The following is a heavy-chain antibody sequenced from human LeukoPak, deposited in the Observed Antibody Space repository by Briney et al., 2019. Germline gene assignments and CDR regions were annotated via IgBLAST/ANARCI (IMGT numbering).Heavy chain of an antibody. Sequence: PSETLSLTCTVSGVSISSSSYYWSWIRQPPGKGLEWIGEINHSGSTNYNPSLKSRITISVDTSRNQFSLKLSSVTAADTAVYYCARGQLWLYSFDYWGQGTLVTVSS. D-gene: IGHD5-18*01. CDR3: ARGQLWLYSFDY. V-gene: IGHV4-39*07. CDR2: INHSGST. J-gene: IGHJ4*02. CDR1: GVSISSSSYY.